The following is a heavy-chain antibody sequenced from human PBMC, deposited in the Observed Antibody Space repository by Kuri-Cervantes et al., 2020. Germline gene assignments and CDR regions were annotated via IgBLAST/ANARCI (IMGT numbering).Heavy chain of an antibody. V-gene: IGHV7-4-1*02. D-gene: IGHD6-13*01. Sequence: SVKVSCKASGYTFTSYAMNWVRQAPGQGLEWMGWINTNTGNPTYAQGFTGRFVFSLDTSVSTAYLQISSLKAEDTAVYYCARDISGYTSSWYDYWGQGTLVTVSS. CDR1: GYTFTSYA. J-gene: IGHJ4*02. CDR2: INTNTGNP. CDR3: ARDISGYTSSWYDY.